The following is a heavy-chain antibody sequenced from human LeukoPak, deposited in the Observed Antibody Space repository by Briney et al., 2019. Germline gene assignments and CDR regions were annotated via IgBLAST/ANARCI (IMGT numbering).Heavy chain of an antibody. Sequence: ASVNVSCKASGYNFTGDYMHWVRQAAGQGLERMGWINPNSGGTNYAQKFQGRVTMTRDTSISTAYMELSRLRSDDTAVYYCATDLDCTGGDCTSAPDAFDIWGQGTMVTVSS. V-gene: IGHV1-2*02. CDR1: GYNFTGDY. CDR2: INPNSGGT. J-gene: IGHJ3*02. D-gene: IGHD2-8*02. CDR3: ATDLDCTGGDCTSAPDAFDI.